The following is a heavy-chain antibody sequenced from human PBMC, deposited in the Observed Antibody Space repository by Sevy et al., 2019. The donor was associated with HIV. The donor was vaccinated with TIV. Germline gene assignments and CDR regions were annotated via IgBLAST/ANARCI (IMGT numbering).Heavy chain of an antibody. CDR3: ARGTGLWGIVVVPAARGWFDP. J-gene: IGHJ5*02. CDR1: GYTFTNYD. CDR2: MNPNSGNT. Sequence: ASVKVSCKASGYTFTNYDINWVRQATGQGLAWMGWMNPNSGNTGYAQKFQGRVTMTRNTSISTAYMELSSLRSEDTAVYDCARGTGLWGIVVVPAARGWFDPWGQGTLVTVSS. D-gene: IGHD2-2*01. V-gene: IGHV1-8*01.